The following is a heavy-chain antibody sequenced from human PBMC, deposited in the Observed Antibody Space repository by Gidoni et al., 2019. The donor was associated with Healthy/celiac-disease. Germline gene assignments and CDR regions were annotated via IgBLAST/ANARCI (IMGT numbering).Heavy chain of an antibody. J-gene: IGHJ6*02. CDR3: ARGVEHIVVVTGRDYYYGMDV. D-gene: IGHD2-21*02. Sequence: QVQLVQSGAEVKKPGSSVKVSCKASGGTFSSYTISWVRQAPGQGLEWMGRIIPILGIANYAQKFQVSVTITADKSTSTAYMELSSLRSEDTAVYYCARGVEHIVVVTGRDYYYGMDVWGQGTTVTVSS. CDR2: IIPILGIA. CDR1: GGTFSSYT. V-gene: IGHV1-69*02.